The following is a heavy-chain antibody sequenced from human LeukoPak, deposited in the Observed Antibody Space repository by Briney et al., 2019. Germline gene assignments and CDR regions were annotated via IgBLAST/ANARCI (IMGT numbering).Heavy chain of an antibody. CDR3: ARDPPCLWSGYAEGCNYYGMDV. Sequence: ASVKVSCKASGGTFTSYYMHWVRQAPGQGLEWMGILNPSGGSTSYAQKFQGRVTMTRDTSTSTVYMELSSLRSEDTAVYYCARDPPCLWSGYAEGCNYYGMDVWGQGTTVTVSS. V-gene: IGHV1-46*01. D-gene: IGHD3-3*01. J-gene: IGHJ6*02. CDR1: GGTFTSYY. CDR2: LNPSGGST.